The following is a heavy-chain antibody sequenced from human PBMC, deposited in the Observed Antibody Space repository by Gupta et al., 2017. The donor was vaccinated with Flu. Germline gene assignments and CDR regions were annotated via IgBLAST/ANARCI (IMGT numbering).Heavy chain of an antibody. CDR1: GLALRPHG. J-gene: IGHJ3*02. D-gene: IGHD3-22*01. CDR3: ATDFYDSSRYFGASIFHI. CDR2: IGAEGTNK. V-gene: IGHV3-33*01. Sequence: QEQLVESGGGVVQPGRSLRLSCAASGLALRPHGMHWVRQAPGKGLEWVGLIGAEGTNKHYADSVKGRFTISRDNSRNTLYLQMNRLRAADTATYYCATDFYDSSRYFGASIFHIWGQGTTVTISS.